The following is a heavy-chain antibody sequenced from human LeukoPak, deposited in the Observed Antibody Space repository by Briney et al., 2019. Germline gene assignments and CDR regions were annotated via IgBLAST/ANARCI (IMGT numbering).Heavy chain of an antibody. CDR3: ARVLTGDYVHYFDY. CDR1: GFTFSSYA. CDR2: ISYDGSNK. J-gene: IGHJ4*02. V-gene: IGHV3-30-3*01. Sequence: GGSLRLSCAASGFTFSSYAMSWVRQAPGKGLEWVAVISYDGSNKYYADSVKGRFTISRDNSKNTLYLQMNSLRAEDTAVYYCARVLTGDYVHYFDYWGQGTLVTVSS. D-gene: IGHD4-17*01.